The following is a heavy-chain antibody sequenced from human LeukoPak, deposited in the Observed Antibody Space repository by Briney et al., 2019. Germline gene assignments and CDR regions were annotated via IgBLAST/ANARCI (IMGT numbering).Heavy chain of an antibody. J-gene: IGHJ6*04. V-gene: IGHV3-48*03. D-gene: IGHD3-10*02. CDR1: GFTFSSYE. Sequence: GGSLRLSCAASGFTFSSYEMNWVRQAPGKGLEWVSYISSSGSTIYYADSVKGRFTISRDNARNSLYLQMNSLRAEDTAVYYCAELGITMIGGVWGKGTTVTVSS. CDR3: AELGITMIGGV. CDR2: ISSSGSTI.